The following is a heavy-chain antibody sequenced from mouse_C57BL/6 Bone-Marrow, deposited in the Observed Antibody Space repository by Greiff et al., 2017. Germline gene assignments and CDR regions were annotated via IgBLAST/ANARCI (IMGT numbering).Heavy chain of an antibody. V-gene: IGHV1-64*01. CDR2: IHPNSGST. J-gene: IGHJ4*01. CDR3: ARYYFRDAMDY. Sequence: QVQLQQPGAELVKPGASVKLSCKASGYTFTSYWMHWVKQRPGQGLEWIGMIHPNSGSTNYNEKFKSKATLTVDKSSSTAYMQLSSLTSEDSAVYYCARYYFRDAMDYWGQGTSVTVSS. CDR1: GYTFTSYW. D-gene: IGHD1-1*01.